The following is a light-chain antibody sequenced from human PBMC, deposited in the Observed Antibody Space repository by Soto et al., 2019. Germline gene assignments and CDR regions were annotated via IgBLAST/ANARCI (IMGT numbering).Light chain of an antibody. CDR2: ETS. Sequence: ETVLTQSPATLSLSPGETATVSCRASQSIGSHLAWYQQKPGQAPRLLFFETSKRATGIPARFSGGGSGTDFTLTISSLEPEDFAVYYCQQRAYWPYMYTFGHGTKLEIK. V-gene: IGKV3-11*01. CDR3: QQRAYWPYMYT. J-gene: IGKJ2*01. CDR1: QSIGSH.